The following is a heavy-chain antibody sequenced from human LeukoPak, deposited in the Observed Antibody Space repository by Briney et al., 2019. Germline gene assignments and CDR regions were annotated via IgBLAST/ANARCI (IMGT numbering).Heavy chain of an antibody. D-gene: IGHD6-13*01. CDR1: GGSISSGGYY. Sequence: PSQTLPLTCTVSGGSISSGGYYWSWIRQPPGKGLEWIGYIYHSGSTYYNPSLKSRVTISVGRSKNQFSLKLSSVTAADTAVYYCARGDSSSLYYFDYWGQGTLVTVSS. CDR2: IYHSGST. J-gene: IGHJ4*02. CDR3: ARGDSSSLYYFDY. V-gene: IGHV4-30-2*01.